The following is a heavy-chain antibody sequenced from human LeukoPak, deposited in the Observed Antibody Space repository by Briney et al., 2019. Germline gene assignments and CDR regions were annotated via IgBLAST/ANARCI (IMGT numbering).Heavy chain of an antibody. D-gene: IGHD6-19*01. CDR2: ISAYNGNT. J-gene: IGHJ4*02. V-gene: IGHV1-18*01. Sequence: ASVKVSCKASGYTFTSYGISWVRQAPGQGLEWMGWISAYNGNTNYAQKLQGRVIMTTDTSTSTAYMELRSLRSDDTAVYYCARAPAGRAVAATTDYWGQGTLVTVSS. CDR1: GYTFTSYG. CDR3: ARAPAGRAVAATTDY.